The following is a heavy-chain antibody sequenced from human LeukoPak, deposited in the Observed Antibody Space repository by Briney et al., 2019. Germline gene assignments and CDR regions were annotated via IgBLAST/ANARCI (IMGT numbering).Heavy chain of an antibody. CDR1: GFTFDDYA. J-gene: IGHJ3*02. V-gene: IGHV3-9*01. D-gene: IGHD1-26*01. CDR2: ISWNSGSI. CDR3: AKDEEWELISAFDI. Sequence: GGSLRLSCAASGFTFDDYAMHWVRQAPGKGLEWVSGISWNSGSIGYADSVKGRFTISRDNAKNSLYLQMNSLRAEDTALYYCAKDEEWELISAFDIWGQGTMVTVSS.